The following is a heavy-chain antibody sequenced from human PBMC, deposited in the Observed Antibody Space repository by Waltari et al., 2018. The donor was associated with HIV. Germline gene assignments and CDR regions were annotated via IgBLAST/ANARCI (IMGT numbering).Heavy chain of an antibody. D-gene: IGHD2-21*02. V-gene: IGHV3-30*03. Sequence: QVKLVESGGGVVQPGRSLRLSCAASGFSFSSYGMHWVRQAAGKGWEGVAVVAYDGSNKAYADAVKGRIPISRDNSKNTLYLQMNSLRAEDTAVYYCARDYFVVVTAAGPFDPWGQGTLVTVSS. CDR2: VAYDGSNK. J-gene: IGHJ5*02. CDR1: GFSFSSYG. CDR3: ARDYFVVVTAAGPFDP.